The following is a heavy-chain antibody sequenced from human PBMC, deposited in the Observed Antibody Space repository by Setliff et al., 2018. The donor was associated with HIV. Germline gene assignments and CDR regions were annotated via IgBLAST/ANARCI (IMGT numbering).Heavy chain of an antibody. CDR3: ARGHSYGSTYSGSYGAFDI. CDR1: GGTFSRYG. J-gene: IGHJ3*02. Sequence: ASVKVSCQASGGTFSRYGISWVRQAPGQGLEWMGGIIPIFGTLNYAQKFQGRVTITTDESTSTAYMDLSSLRSEDTALYYCARGHSYGSTYSGSYGAFDIWGQGTMVTVSS. CDR2: IIPIFGTL. D-gene: IGHD1-26*01. V-gene: IGHV1-69*05.